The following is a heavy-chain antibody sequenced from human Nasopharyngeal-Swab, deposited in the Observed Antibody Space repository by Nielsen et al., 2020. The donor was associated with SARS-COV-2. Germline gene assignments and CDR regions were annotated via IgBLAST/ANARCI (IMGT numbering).Heavy chain of an antibody. V-gene: IGHV3-9*01. D-gene: IGHD2-21*02. J-gene: IGHJ4*02. CDR3: ARETIDCGGDCLDY. CDR2: ISWNSGSI. CDR1: GFTFDDYA. Sequence: SLKISCAASGFTFDDYAMHWVRQAPGKGLEWVSGISWNSGSIGYADSVKGRFTISRDNAKNSLYLQMHSLRAEDTAVYYCARETIDCGGDCLDYWGQGTLVTVSS.